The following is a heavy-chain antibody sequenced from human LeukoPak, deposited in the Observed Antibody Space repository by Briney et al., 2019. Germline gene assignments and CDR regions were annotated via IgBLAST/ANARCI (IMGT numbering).Heavy chain of an antibody. D-gene: IGHD5-24*01. J-gene: IGHJ5*02. CDR2: IKQDGSEK. CDR3: ARDPKRRDGYNYH. CDR1: GFTFTNYW. Sequence: PGGSLRLSRAASGFTFTNYWMSWVRQAPGKGLEWVANIKQDGSEKYYVDSVKGRFTISRDNAKNSLYLQMNSLRAEDTAAYYCARDPKRRDGYNYHWGQGTLVTVSS. V-gene: IGHV3-7*01.